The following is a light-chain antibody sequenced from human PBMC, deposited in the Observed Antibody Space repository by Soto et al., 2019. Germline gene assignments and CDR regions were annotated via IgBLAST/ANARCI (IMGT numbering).Light chain of an antibody. V-gene: IGLV2-23*02. Sequence: QSVLTQPASVSGPPGQSITISCTGTSSDIGTYNLVSWYQQHPGKAPKLMIYEVNKRPSGVSDRFSGSKSGNTASLTISGLQAEDEADYYCCSYAGSSTLYVFGTGTKVTV. CDR3: CSYAGSSTLYV. CDR1: SSDIGTYNL. J-gene: IGLJ1*01. CDR2: EVN.